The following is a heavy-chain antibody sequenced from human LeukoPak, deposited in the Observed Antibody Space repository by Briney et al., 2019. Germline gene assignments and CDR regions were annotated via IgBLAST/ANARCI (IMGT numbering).Heavy chain of an antibody. V-gene: IGHV1-69*01. J-gene: IGHJ4*02. CDR1: GGTFSSYA. D-gene: IGHD3-3*01. CDR2: IIPIFGTA. CDR3: ARWADWSGYYEGYFDY. Sequence: SVKVSCKASGGTFSSYAISWVRQAPGQGHEWMGGIIPIFGTANYAQKFQGRVTITADESTSTAYMELSSLRSEDTAVYYCARWADWSGYYEGYFDYWGQGTLVTVSS.